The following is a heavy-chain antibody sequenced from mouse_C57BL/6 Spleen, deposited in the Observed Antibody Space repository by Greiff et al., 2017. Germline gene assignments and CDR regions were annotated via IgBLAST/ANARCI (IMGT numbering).Heavy chain of an antibody. Sequence: QVQLKQPGAELVKPGASVKVSCKASGYTFTSYWMHWVKQRPGQGLEWIGRIHPSDSDTNYYQKFKGKATLTVDKSSSTAYMQLSSLTSEDSAVYYCAINPYGRGLAYWGQGTLVTVSA. CDR3: AINPYGRGLAY. CDR1: GYTFTSYW. J-gene: IGHJ3*01. V-gene: IGHV1-74*01. CDR2: IHPSDSDT. D-gene: IGHD1-1*01.